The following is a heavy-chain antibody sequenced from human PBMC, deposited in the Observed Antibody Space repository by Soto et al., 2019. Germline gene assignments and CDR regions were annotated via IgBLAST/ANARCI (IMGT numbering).Heavy chain of an antibody. V-gene: IGHV5-51*01. J-gene: IGHJ6*02. CDR3: AKLAVAGNRYFGMDV. CDR2: IYPGDFDT. Sequence: PGESLKISFKGSGYSFTTYWIGWVRQMPGKGLEWMGIIYPGDFDTRYSPAFQGQVTISADKSISTAYLQWSSLRASDTAMYFCAKLAVAGNRYFGMDVWGQGT. D-gene: IGHD6-19*01. CDR1: GYSFTTYW.